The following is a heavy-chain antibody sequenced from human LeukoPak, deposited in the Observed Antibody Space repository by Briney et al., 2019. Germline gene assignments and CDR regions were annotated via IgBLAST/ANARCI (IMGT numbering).Heavy chain of an antibody. CDR3: AQVAATGL. J-gene: IGHJ4*02. D-gene: IGHD2-15*01. Sequence: ASVKVSCKASGGTFSSYAISWVRQAPEQGLEWMGWIIPILGTANYAQKFQGRVTITADESTSTAYMELSSLRSEDTAVYYCAQVAATGLWGQGTLVTASS. CDR1: GGTFSSYA. V-gene: IGHV1-69*11. CDR2: IIPILGTA.